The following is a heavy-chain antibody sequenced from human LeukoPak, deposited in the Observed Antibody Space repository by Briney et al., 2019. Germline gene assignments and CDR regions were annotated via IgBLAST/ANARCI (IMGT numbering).Heavy chain of an antibody. D-gene: IGHD2-2*01. Sequence: PSETLSLTCTVSGGSISSYYWSWIRQPAGKGLEWIGRIYTSGSTNYNPSLKSRVTMSVDTSKNPFSLKLSSVTAADTAVYYCARSGYCSSTSCFWFDPWGQGTLVTVSS. CDR3: ARSGYCSSTSCFWFDP. CDR1: GGSISSYY. CDR2: IYTSGST. V-gene: IGHV4-4*07. J-gene: IGHJ5*02.